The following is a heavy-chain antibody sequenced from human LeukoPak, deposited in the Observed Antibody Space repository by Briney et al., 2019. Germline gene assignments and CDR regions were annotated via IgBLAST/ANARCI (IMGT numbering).Heavy chain of an antibody. J-gene: IGHJ6*02. Sequence: PPETLSLTCAVHGGSPSGYYWSWIRHPPGEGLEWIWEINDSGSTNYNTSLKSRVTISVDTSKNQCSLKLSSVTAADTVVYYWARNRRYGMDVCGQGATVTVSS. CDR1: GGSPSGYY. CDR2: INDSGST. CDR3: ARNRRYGMDV. V-gene: IGHV4-34*01. D-gene: IGHD1/OR15-1a*01.